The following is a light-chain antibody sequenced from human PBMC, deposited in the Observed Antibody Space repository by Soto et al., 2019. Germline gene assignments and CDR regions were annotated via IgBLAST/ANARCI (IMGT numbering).Light chain of an antibody. Sequence: QSVLAQPPSASGSPGQSVAISCTGTSSDVGGYNYVSWYQQHPGKAPKLMSYEVNKRPSGVPDRFSGSKSGNPASLTVSGLQAEDEADYYCSSYAGSSKGFGTGTKSTVL. J-gene: IGLJ1*01. CDR1: SSDVGGYNY. CDR3: SSYAGSSKG. CDR2: EVN. V-gene: IGLV2-8*01.